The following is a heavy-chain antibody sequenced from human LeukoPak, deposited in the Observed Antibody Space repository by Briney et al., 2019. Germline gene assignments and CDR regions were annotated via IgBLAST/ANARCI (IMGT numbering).Heavy chain of an antibody. CDR1: GFTFSSYS. Sequence: GGSLRLSCAASGFTFSSYSMNWVRQAPGKGLEWVSSISSSSSYIYYADSVKGRFTISRDNAKNSLYLQMNSLRAEDTAVYYCARTRLLRFLEWSDDAFDIWGQGTMVTVSS. CDR3: ARTRLLRFLEWSDDAFDI. J-gene: IGHJ3*02. CDR2: ISSSSSYI. V-gene: IGHV3-21*01. D-gene: IGHD3-3*01.